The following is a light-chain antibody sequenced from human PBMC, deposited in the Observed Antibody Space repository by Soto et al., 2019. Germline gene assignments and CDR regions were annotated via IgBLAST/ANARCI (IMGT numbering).Light chain of an antibody. CDR3: QQRSNWPWT. Sequence: EIVLTQSPSTLSLSAVERATLSCWASQSVSSYLAWYQHKPGQAPRLLIYDASNRATGIPARFSGSGSGTDFTLTISSLEPEDFAVYYCQQRSNWPWTFGQGTKVDIK. V-gene: IGKV3-11*01. CDR1: QSVSSY. J-gene: IGKJ1*01. CDR2: DAS.